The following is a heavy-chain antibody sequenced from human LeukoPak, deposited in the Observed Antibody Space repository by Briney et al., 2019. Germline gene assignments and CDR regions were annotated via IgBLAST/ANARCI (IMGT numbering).Heavy chain of an antibody. Sequence: ASVKVSCKASGYTFTGYYMHWVRQAPGQGLEWMGWINPNNGGTNYAQKFQGRVTMTRDTSISTAYMELSRLRSDDTAVYYCASRGREYCSSTSCRGGMDVWGQGTTVTVSS. CDR2: INPNNGGT. CDR1: GYTFTGYY. CDR3: ASRGREYCSSTSCRGGMDV. D-gene: IGHD2-2*01. V-gene: IGHV1-2*02. J-gene: IGHJ6*02.